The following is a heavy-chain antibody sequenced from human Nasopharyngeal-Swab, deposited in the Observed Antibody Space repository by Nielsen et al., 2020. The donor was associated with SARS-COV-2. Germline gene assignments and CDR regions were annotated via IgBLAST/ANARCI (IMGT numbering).Heavy chain of an antibody. Sequence: SCAASGFTFSGSAMHWVRQASGQGLEWVGRIRSKANSYATAYAASVKGRFTISRDDSKNTAYRQRNSRKTEEKEGEDCTRRPLTPANGMDGWGKG. J-gene: IGHJ6*04. V-gene: IGHV3-73*01. CDR2: IRSKANSYAT. D-gene: IGHD1-14*01. CDR3: TRRPLTPANGMDG. CDR1: GFTFSGSA.